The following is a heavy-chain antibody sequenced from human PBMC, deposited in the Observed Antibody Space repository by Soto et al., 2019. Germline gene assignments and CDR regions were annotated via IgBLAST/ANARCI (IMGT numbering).Heavy chain of an antibody. CDR3: ARNYGDYLSFDY. Sequence: SVNVSCKPSGGTLSSYSISWVRQAPGQGLECMGGIIPIFGTANYAQKFQGRVTITADESTSTAYMELSSLRSEDTAVYYCARNYGDYLSFDYWGQGTLVTVSS. CDR2: IIPIFGTA. CDR1: GGTLSSYS. D-gene: IGHD4-17*01. J-gene: IGHJ4*02. V-gene: IGHV1-69*13.